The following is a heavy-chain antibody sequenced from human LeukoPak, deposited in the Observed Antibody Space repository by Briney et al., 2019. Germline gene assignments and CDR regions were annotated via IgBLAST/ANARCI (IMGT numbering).Heavy chain of an antibody. CDR1: GNSISSGDNY. D-gene: IGHD3-9*01. V-gene: IGHV4-61*02. Sequence: SQTLSLTCTVSGNSISSGDNYWSWIRQPAGKGLEWIGRIYTSGSTNYNPSLKSRVTMSVDTSKNQFSLKLTSVTAADTAVYYCARASVLTGYYTAVTFDYWGQGTLVTVSS. CDR2: IYTSGST. J-gene: IGHJ4*02. CDR3: ARASVLTGYYTAVTFDY.